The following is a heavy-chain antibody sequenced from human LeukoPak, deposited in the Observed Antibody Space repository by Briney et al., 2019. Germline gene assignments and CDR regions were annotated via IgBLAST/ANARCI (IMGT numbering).Heavy chain of an antibody. D-gene: IGHD3-16*01. Sequence: GGSLRLSCAASGFTVSSNEMSWVRQAPGKGLEWVSSISGGSTYYADSRKGRFTISRDNSKNTLHLQMNSLRAEDTAVYYCASMGDWNYFDYWGQGTLVTVSS. CDR1: GFTVSSNE. J-gene: IGHJ4*02. V-gene: IGHV3-38-3*01. CDR2: ISGGST. CDR3: ASMGDWNYFDY.